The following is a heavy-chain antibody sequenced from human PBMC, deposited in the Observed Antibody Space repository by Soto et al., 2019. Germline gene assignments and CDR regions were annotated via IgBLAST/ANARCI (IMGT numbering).Heavy chain of an antibody. CDR2: IYYSGST. J-gene: IGHJ4*02. V-gene: IGHV4-59*01. D-gene: IGHD1-1*01. Sequence: LSLTCTVSGGSISSYYWSWIRQPPGKGLEWIGYIYYSGSTNYNPSLKSRVTISVDTSKNQFSLKLSSVTAADTAVYYCARLDGPYFDYWGQGTLVTVSS. CDR1: GGSISSYY. CDR3: ARLDGPYFDY.